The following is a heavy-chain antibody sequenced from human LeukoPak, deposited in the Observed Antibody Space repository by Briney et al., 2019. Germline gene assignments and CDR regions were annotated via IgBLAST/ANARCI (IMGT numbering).Heavy chain of an antibody. Sequence: ASVKVSCKASGYTFTSYYMHWVRQAPGQGLEWMGIINPSGGSTSYAQKLQGRVTMTRDMSTSTVYMELSSLRSEDTAVYYCARGYSPCGGDCYSVWFDPWGQGTLVTVSS. CDR3: ARGYSPCGGDCYSVWFDP. J-gene: IGHJ5*02. D-gene: IGHD2-21*02. CDR2: INPSGGST. CDR1: GYTFTSYY. V-gene: IGHV1-46*01.